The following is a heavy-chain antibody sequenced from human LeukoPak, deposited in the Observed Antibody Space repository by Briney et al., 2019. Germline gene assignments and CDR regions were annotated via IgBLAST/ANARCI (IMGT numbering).Heavy chain of an antibody. CDR3: ARDYLSGMDV. CDR1: GGTFSSYA. V-gene: IGHV1-69*01. CDR2: IIPIFGTA. J-gene: IGHJ6*02. D-gene: IGHD3-10*01. Sequence: SVRVSCKASGGTFSSYAISWVRQAPGQGLEWMGGIIPIFGTANYAQKFQGRVTITADESTSTAYMELSRLRSDDTAVYYCARDYLSGMDVWGQGTTVTVSS.